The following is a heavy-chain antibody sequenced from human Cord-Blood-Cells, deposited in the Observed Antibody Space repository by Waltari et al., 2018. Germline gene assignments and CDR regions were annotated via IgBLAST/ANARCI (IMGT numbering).Heavy chain of an antibody. CDR3: ARARRRYYGSGSYYNYFQH. Sequence: QVQLQQWGAGLLKPPEPLSLTCAVYGGSFSCSYCRWIRPPPGQGLEWIGEINHSGSTHYNPSIKSRVTISVDTSKNQFSLKLSSVTAADTAVYYCARARRRYYGSGSYYNYFQHWGQGTLVTVSS. CDR1: GGSFSCSY. V-gene: IGHV4-34*01. CDR2: INHSGST. J-gene: IGHJ1*01. D-gene: IGHD3-10*01.